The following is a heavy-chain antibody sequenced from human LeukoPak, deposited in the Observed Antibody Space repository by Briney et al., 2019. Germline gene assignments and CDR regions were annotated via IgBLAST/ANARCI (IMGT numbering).Heavy chain of an antibody. J-gene: IGHJ4*02. CDR3: ARATEKIYDY. CDR2: INHSGST. Sequence: SETLSLTCAVYGGSFSGYYWSWIRQPPGKGLEWIGEINHSGSTNYNPSLKSRVTISVDRSKNQFSLKLSSVTAADTAVHYCARATEKIYDYWGQGTLVTVSS. V-gene: IGHV4-34*01. CDR1: GGSFSGYY. D-gene: IGHD4-11*01.